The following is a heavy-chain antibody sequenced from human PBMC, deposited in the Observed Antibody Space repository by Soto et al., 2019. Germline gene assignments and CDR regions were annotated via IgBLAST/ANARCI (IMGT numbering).Heavy chain of an antibody. Sequence: QVQLVESGGGVVQPGRSLRLSCAASGFTFSSYGMHWVRQAPGKGLEWVAVISYDGSNKYYADSVKGRFTISRDNSKNTLYLQMNSLRAEDTAVYYCAKGAKYDYIWGSYENWGQGTLVTVSS. CDR3: AKGAKYDYIWGSYEN. D-gene: IGHD3-16*01. CDR1: GFTFSSYG. J-gene: IGHJ4*02. CDR2: ISYDGSNK. V-gene: IGHV3-30*18.